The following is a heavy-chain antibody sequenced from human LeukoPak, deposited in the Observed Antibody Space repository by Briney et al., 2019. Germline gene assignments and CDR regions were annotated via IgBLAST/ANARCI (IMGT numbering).Heavy chain of an antibody. V-gene: IGHV4-59*01. CDR1: GGSIGSYY. Sequence: SETLSLTCTVSGGSIGSYYWSWIRQPPGKGLEWIGYIYYSGSTNYNPSLKSRVTISVDTSKNQFSLKLSSVTAADTAVYYCARDIFSSGYFWAFDIWGQGTMVTVSS. D-gene: IGHD3-22*01. J-gene: IGHJ3*02. CDR3: ARDIFSSGYFWAFDI. CDR2: IYYSGST.